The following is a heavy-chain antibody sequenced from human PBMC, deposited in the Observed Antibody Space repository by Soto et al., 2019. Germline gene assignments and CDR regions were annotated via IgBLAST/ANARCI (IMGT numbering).Heavy chain of an antibody. J-gene: IGHJ5*02. Sequence: GESLKISCKGSGYSFTSYWIGWVRQMPGKGLEWMGIIYPGDSDTRYSPSFQGQVTISADKSISTAYLQWSSLKASDTAMYYCERQKGLFDILNGYRNWFEPWGQGTLVTVS. D-gene: IGHD3-9*01. CDR3: ERQKGLFDILNGYRNWFEP. V-gene: IGHV5-51*01. CDR2: IYPGDSDT. CDR1: GYSFTSYW.